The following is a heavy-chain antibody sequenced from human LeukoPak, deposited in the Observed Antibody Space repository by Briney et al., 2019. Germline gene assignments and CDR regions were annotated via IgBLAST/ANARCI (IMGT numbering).Heavy chain of an antibody. J-gene: IGHJ4*02. D-gene: IGHD1-26*01. Sequence: ASVKVSCKASGRTFSSYAISWVRQAPRQGLAWMGGIIPSFGTANYAQKFQGRVTITADESTSTAYMELSSLRSEDTAVYYCARGPASGSYFCCDYWGQGTLVTVSS. V-gene: IGHV1-69*01. CDR1: GRTFSSYA. CDR3: ARGPASGSYFCCDY. CDR2: IIPSFGTA.